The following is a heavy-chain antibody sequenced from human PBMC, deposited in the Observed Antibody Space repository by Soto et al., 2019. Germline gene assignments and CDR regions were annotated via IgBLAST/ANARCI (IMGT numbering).Heavy chain of an antibody. CDR2: ISGSGGST. Sequence: GGSLRLSCAASGFTFSSYAMSWVRQAPGKGLEWVSAISGSGGSTYYADSVKGRLTISRDNSKNTLYLQMNSLRAEDTAVYYCAKDHSSSSGYYYGMDVWGQGTTVTVSS. CDR1: GFTFSSYA. J-gene: IGHJ6*02. CDR3: AKDHSSSSGYYYGMDV. V-gene: IGHV3-23*01. D-gene: IGHD6-6*01.